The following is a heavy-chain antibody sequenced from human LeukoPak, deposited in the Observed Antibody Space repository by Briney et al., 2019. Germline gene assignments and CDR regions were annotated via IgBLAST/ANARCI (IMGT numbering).Heavy chain of an antibody. V-gene: IGHV1-24*01. CDR3: ARDSNDYVSGRPDDY. Sequence: ASVKVSCKVSGYTLTELSMHWVRQAPGKGLEWMGGFDPEDGETSYAQKFQGRVTMTRDMSTSTVYMELSSLRSEDTAVYHCARDSNDYVSGRPDDYWGQGTLVTVSS. D-gene: IGHD3-10*01. CDR1: GYTLTELS. CDR2: FDPEDGET. J-gene: IGHJ4*02.